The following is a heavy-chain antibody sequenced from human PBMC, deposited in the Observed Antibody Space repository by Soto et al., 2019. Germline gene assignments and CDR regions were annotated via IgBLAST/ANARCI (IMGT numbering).Heavy chain of an antibody. V-gene: IGHV4-34*01. CDR2: INHSGIT. CDR3: ARGAGFDP. J-gene: IGHJ5*02. Sequence: QVQLQQWGAGLLKPSETLSLTCAVYGGSFSGYYCSWIRQPPGKGLEWIGEINHSGITNYNPSLKSRVTISVDTSKNQFSLKLSSVTAADTAVYYCARGAGFDPWGQGTLVTVSS. CDR1: GGSFSGYY.